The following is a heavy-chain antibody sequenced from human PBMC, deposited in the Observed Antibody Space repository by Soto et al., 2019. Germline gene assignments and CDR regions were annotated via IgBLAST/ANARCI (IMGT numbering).Heavy chain of an antibody. CDR2: INPTDGSV. D-gene: IGHD3-3*01. CDR3: ARDFGRHGAVDTTGWFDP. V-gene: IGHV1-46*02. J-gene: IGHJ5*02. Sequence: QVQLVQSGAEVKKPGASVKVSCTASGYTFKSFYMHWVRQAPGQGLEWIGMINPTDGSVSFAQKFQDRVTLTTDRPTSTVYMELSSLTREDTAVYFCARDFGRHGAVDTTGWFDPWGQGTLVTGSS. CDR1: GYTFKSFY.